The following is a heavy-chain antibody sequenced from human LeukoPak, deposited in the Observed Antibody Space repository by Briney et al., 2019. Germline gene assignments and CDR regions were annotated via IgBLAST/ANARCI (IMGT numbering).Heavy chain of an antibody. CDR3: ARTFDS. J-gene: IGHJ4*02. CDR2: IGNSGSPI. Sequence: PGRSLRLSCVASGFTFSSYEMNWVRQAPGKGLEWVSYIGNSGSPIYYADSVKGRFTISRDNAKNSLFLQMSSLRAEDTAVYYCARTFDSWGQGTLVTVSS. CDR1: GFTFSSYE. V-gene: IGHV3-48*03.